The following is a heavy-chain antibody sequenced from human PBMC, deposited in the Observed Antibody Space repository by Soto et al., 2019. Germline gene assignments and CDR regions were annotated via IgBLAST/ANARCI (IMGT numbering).Heavy chain of an antibody. D-gene: IGHD6-13*01. Sequence: SETLSLTCAVYGGSFSGYYWSWIRQPPGKGLEWIGEINHSGSTNYNPSLKSRVTISVDTSKNQFSLKLSSVTAADTAVYYCARYSSRLYYWFDPWGQGTLVTVSS. CDR3: ARYSSRLYYWFDP. J-gene: IGHJ5*01. V-gene: IGHV4-34*01. CDR1: GGSFSGYY. CDR2: INHSGST.